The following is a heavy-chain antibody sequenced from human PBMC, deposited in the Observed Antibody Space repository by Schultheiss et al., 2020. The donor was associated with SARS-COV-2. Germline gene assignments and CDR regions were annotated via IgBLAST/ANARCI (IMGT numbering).Heavy chain of an antibody. D-gene: IGHD3-22*01. Sequence: GGSLRLSCAASGFTFSSYSMNWVRQAPGKGLEWVSAISGSGGSTYYADSVKGRFTISRDNSKNSLYLQMNSLRAEDTAVYYCARDYYDSSGYYYEFFDYWGQGTLVTVSS. J-gene: IGHJ4*02. V-gene: IGHV3-23*01. CDR2: ISGSGGST. CDR1: GFTFSSYS. CDR3: ARDYYDSSGYYYEFFDY.